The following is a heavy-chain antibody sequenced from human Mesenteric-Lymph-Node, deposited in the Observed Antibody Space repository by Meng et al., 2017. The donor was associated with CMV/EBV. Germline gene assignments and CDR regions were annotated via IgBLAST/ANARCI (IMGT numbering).Heavy chain of an antibody. V-gene: IGHV4-39*07. CDR1: GGSISSSSHY. D-gene: IGHD3-10*01. Sequence: SETLSLTCTVSGGSISSSSHYWGWIRQPPEKGLEWIGSIYYSGSTYYSPSLNSRVTISVDTSKSQFSLKLNSVTPADTAVYYCAAYYGSATFHYNGIDFWGQGALVTVSS. CDR3: AAYYGSATFHYNGIDF. CDR2: IYYSGST. J-gene: IGHJ4*02.